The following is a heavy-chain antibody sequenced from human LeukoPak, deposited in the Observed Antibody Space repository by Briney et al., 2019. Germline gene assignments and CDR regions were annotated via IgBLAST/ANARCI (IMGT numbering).Heavy chain of an antibody. J-gene: IGHJ4*02. Sequence: PSETLSLTCTVSGGSISSGGYYWGWIRQPPGKGLEWIGSIYYSGSTYYNPSLKSRVTISVDTSKNQFSLKLSSVTAADTAVYYCASLGGIVVAVHYWGQGTLVTVSS. D-gene: IGHD6-19*01. CDR1: GGSISSGGYY. CDR3: ASLGGIVVAVHY. CDR2: IYYSGST. V-gene: IGHV4-39*07.